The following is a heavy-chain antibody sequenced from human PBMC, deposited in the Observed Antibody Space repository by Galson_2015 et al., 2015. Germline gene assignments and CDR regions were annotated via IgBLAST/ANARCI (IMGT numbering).Heavy chain of an antibody. CDR1: GFTFTSYA. CDR3: ARDTTRFLIAAAGSDAFDI. J-gene: IGHJ3*02. V-gene: IGHV1-3*01. Sequence: SVKVSCKASGFTFTSYAIHWVRQAPGQRLEWMGWINAGNGNTRYSRKFQGRVTMTTDTSTSTAYMELRSLRSDDTAVYYCARDTTRFLIAAAGSDAFDIWGQGTMVTVSS. D-gene: IGHD6-13*01. CDR2: INAGNGNT.